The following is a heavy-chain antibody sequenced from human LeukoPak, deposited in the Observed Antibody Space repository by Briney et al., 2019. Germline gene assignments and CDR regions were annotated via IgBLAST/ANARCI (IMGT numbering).Heavy chain of an antibody. D-gene: IGHD3-16*02. Sequence: ASVKVSCKASGYTFTSYYMHWVRQAPGQGLEWMGIINPSGGSTSYAQKFQGRVTMTRDTSTSTVYMELSSLRSEDTAVYYCASDGVYYDYVWGSYRPLDYWGQGTLVTVSS. CDR1: GYTFTSYY. CDR3: ASDGVYYDYVWGSYRPLDY. CDR2: INPSGGST. V-gene: IGHV1-46*01. J-gene: IGHJ4*02.